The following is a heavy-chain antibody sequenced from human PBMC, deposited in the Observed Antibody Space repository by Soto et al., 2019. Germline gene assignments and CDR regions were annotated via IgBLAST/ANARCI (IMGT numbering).Heavy chain of an antibody. CDR3: ANDQGIAAYHGIA. CDR1: GFTFNNYG. CDR2: ISNDGSDK. J-gene: IGHJ3*01. D-gene: IGHD6-13*01. Sequence: QVQLVESGGGVVQPGRSLRLSCAASGFTFNNYGMHWVRQAPGKGLEWVATISNDGSDKYYADSAKGRLTIYRENSKNTVYLQMNSMRAEETAVYYCANDQGIAAYHGIAWGQGTMVTVSS. V-gene: IGHV3-30*18.